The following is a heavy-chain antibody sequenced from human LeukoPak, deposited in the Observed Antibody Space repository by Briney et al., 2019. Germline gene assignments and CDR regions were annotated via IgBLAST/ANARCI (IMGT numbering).Heavy chain of an antibody. CDR3: ARPIYDYVWGSYPASL. D-gene: IGHD3-16*02. V-gene: IGHV1-8*01. CDR2: MNPNSGNT. J-gene: IGHJ4*02. Sequence: ASVKVSCKASGYTFTSYDINWVRQAPGQGLEWMGWMNPNSGNTGYAQKFQGRVTMTRNTSISTAYMELSSLRSEDTAVYYCARPIYDYVWGSYPASLWGQGTLVTVSS. CDR1: GYTFTSYD.